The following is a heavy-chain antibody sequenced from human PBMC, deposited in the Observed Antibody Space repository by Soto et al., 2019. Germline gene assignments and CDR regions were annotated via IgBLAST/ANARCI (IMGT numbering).Heavy chain of an antibody. CDR3: ARRYHDSSGSYADY. D-gene: IGHD3-22*01. J-gene: IGHJ4*02. CDR1: GASISYGGFS. Sequence: PSETLSLTCTVSGASISYGGFSWSWIRQPPGKGLEWIGYVHYSGSTNYNPSLKSRVTISVDTSKNQFSLKLSSVTAADTAVYYCARRYHDSSGSYADYWGQGTLVTVSS. CDR2: VHYSGST. V-gene: IGHV4-61*08.